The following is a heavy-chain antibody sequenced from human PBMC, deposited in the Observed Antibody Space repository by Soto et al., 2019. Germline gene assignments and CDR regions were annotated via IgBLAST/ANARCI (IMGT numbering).Heavy chain of an antibody. CDR3: ARVQAGTIDY. V-gene: IGHV4-59*01. CDR1: GGSISSYN. CDR2: IYYSGST. D-gene: IGHD1-1*01. J-gene: IGHJ4*02. Sequence: PSETLSLTCTVSGGSISSYNWSWLRQPPGKGLEWLGYIYYSGSTNYNPSLKSRVTISVDTSKNQFSLKLSSVTAADTAVYYCARVQAGTIDYWGQGALVTVSS.